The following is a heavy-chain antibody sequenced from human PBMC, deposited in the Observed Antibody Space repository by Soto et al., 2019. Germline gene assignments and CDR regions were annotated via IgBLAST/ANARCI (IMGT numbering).Heavy chain of an antibody. D-gene: IGHD3-3*01. CDR2: ISSSGSTI. Sequence: PGGSRRLSWAASGFTFSSFEMNWVRQAPGKGLEWVSYISSSGSTIYYADSVKGRFTISRDNAKNSLYLQMNSLRAEDTAVYYCARGQRFLEWLLYFDYWGQGTLVTVSS. J-gene: IGHJ4*02. CDR3: ARGQRFLEWLLYFDY. CDR1: GFTFSSFE. V-gene: IGHV3-48*03.